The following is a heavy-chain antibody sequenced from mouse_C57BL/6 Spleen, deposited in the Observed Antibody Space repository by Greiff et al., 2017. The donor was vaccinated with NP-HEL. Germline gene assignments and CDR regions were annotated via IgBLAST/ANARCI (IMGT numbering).Heavy chain of an antibody. D-gene: IGHD2-1*01. CDR1: GYTFTSYW. CDR3: ARRDYYGNPGYFDY. V-gene: IGHV1-55*01. J-gene: IGHJ2*01. Sequence: QVQLQQPGAELVKPGASVKMSCKASGYTFTSYWITWVKQRPGQGLEWIGDIYPGSGSTNYNEKFKSKATLTVDTSSSTAYMQLSSLTSEDSAVYYCARRDYYGNPGYFDYWGQGTTLTVSS. CDR2: IYPGSGST.